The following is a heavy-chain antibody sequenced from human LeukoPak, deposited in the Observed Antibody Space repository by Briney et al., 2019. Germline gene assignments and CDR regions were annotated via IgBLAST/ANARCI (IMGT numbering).Heavy chain of an antibody. Sequence: PSETLSLTCTVSGGSMSGHYWSWIRQPPGKGLQWMGFVLYSGSTNYNPSLESRVTISIDTSKNQFSLKLSSVTAADTAVYYCARGHRAGLLWWFDPWGQGTLVTVSS. J-gene: IGHJ5*02. D-gene: IGHD2-15*01. CDR3: ARGHRAGLLWWFDP. V-gene: IGHV4-59*11. CDR1: GGSMSGHY. CDR2: VLYSGST.